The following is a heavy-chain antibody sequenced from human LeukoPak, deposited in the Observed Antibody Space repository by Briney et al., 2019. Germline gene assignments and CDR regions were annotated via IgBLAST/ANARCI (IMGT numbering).Heavy chain of an antibody. V-gene: IGHV3-21*01. CDR2: ISSSSSYI. J-gene: IGHJ4*02. D-gene: IGHD3-9*01. CDR3: ARLLDWRFDY. Sequence: PGGSLRLSCAASGFTLSSYSMNWVRQAPGKGLEWVSSISSSSSYIYYADSVKGRFTITRDNAKNSLYLQMTSLRAEDTAVYYCARLLDWRFDYWGQGTLVTVSS. CDR1: GFTLSSYS.